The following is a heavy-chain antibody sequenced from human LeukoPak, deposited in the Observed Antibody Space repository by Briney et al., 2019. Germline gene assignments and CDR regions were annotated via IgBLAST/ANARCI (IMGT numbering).Heavy chain of an antibody. CDR3: AKRGVVIRVILVGFHKEAYYFDS. D-gene: IGHD3-22*01. CDR1: GITLSNYG. Sequence: GGSLRLSCAVSGITLSNYGMSWVRQAPGKGLEWVAGISGSGGGTNYADSVKGRFTVSRDNPKNTLYLQMNGLRAEDTAVYFCAKRGVVIRVILVGFHKEAYYFDSWGQGALVTVSS. J-gene: IGHJ4*02. CDR2: ISGSGGGT. V-gene: IGHV3-23*01.